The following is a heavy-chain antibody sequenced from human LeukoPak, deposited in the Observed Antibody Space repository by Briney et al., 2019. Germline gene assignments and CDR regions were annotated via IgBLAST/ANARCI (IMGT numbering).Heavy chain of an antibody. V-gene: IGHV3-74*01. CDR2: ISDGGSYR. D-gene: IGHD2-21*01. Sequence: GGSLRLSCEASGFSFSRHWMHWIRQAPGKGLVWVARISDGGSYRSHVGSVEGRFTISRDNVRNILYLLMNDLRGEDTAVYYCASFGISWTSAYWGQGTLVTVSS. CDR3: ASFGISWTSAY. CDR1: GFSFSRHW. J-gene: IGHJ4*02.